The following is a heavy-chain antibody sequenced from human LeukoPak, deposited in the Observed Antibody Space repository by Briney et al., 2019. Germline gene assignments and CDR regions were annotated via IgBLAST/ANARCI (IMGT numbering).Heavy chain of an antibody. D-gene: IGHD6-25*01. J-gene: IGHJ5*02. CDR2: IYYTGTT. Sequence: SETLSLTCTASSGSITRGDYYWSWIRQPPGKDLEWIGYIYYTGTTFYNPSLKSRVIISADTSKNQFSLNLSSVTAADTAVYYCARVEAAPRGNWFDPWGQGTLVTVSS. CDR1: SGSITRGDYY. V-gene: IGHV4-30-4*01. CDR3: ARVEAAPRGNWFDP.